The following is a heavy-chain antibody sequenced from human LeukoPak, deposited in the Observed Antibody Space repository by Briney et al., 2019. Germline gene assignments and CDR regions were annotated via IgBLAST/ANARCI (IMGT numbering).Heavy chain of an antibody. D-gene: IGHD6-13*01. Sequence: PGGSLRLSCAASGFTFSSYGMHWVRQAPGKGLEWVAVIWYDESNKYYADSVKGRFTISRDNSKNTLYLQMNSLRAEDTAVYYCARWGSSFIFDYWGQGTLVTVSS. CDR2: IWYDESNK. CDR3: ARWGSSFIFDY. CDR1: GFTFSSYG. V-gene: IGHV3-33*01. J-gene: IGHJ4*02.